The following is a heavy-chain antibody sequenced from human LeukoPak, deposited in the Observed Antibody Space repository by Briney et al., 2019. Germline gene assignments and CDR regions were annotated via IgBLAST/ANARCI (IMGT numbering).Heavy chain of an antibody. CDR3: ARGDEYGDTYNWFDP. J-gene: IGHJ5*02. V-gene: IGHV4-38-2*01. Sequence: SETLSLTCAVSSYSISSGYYWGWIRQPPGKGLEWIGSIYHSGSTYYNPSLKSRVTISVDTSKNQFSLKLSSVTAAATDVCYCARGDEYGDTYNWFDPWGQGTLVTVSS. D-gene: IGHD4-17*01. CDR2: IYHSGST. CDR1: SYSISSGYY.